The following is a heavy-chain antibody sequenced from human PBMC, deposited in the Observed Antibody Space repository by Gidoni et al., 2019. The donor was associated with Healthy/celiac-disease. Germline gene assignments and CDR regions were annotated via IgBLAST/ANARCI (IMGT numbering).Heavy chain of an antibody. J-gene: IGHJ4*02. CDR2: IDWDDDK. Sequence: QVTLRESGPALVKPTQTLTLTCPFPGFSLSTSGMCVSWIRQPPGKALEWLALIDWDDDKYYSTSLKTRLSISKDTSKNQVVLTMTNMDPVDTATYYCARTDVGSSGYPYYFDYWGQGTLVTVSS. D-gene: IGHD3-22*01. V-gene: IGHV2-70*01. CDR3: ARTDVGSSGYPYYFDY. CDR1: GFSLSTSGMC.